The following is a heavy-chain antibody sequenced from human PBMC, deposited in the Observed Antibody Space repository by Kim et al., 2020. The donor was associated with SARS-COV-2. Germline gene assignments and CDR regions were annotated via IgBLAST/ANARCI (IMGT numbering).Heavy chain of an antibody. D-gene: IGHD4-17*01. Sequence: YADSGKGRFTISRDNSKNTLYLQMNSLRAEDTAVYYCAKSTVTTHDAFDIWGQGTMVTVSS. J-gene: IGHJ3*02. V-gene: IGHV3-33*06. CDR3: AKSTVTTHDAFDI.